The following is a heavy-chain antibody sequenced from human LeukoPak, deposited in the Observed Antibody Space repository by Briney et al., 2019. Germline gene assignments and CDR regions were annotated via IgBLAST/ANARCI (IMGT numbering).Heavy chain of an antibody. J-gene: IGHJ4*02. CDR1: GGSISSSSYY. CDR2: IYYSGST. CDR3: VRDDYGSGSVIDY. Sequence: PSETLSLTCTVSGGSISSSSYYWGWIRQPPGKGLEWIGSIYYSGSTYYNPSLKSRVTMSVDTSKNQFSLKLSSVTAADTAVYYCVRDDYGSGSVIDYWGQGTLVTVSS. V-gene: IGHV4-39*07. D-gene: IGHD3-10*01.